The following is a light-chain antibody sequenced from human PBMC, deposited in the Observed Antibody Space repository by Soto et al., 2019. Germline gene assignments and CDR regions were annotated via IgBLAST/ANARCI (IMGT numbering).Light chain of an antibody. J-gene: IGLJ1*01. Sequence: SYELTQPLSVSVALGQTARITCGGNNIGSKNVHWYQQKPGQAPVLVIYRDTNRPSGIPERFSGSNSGNTAALTIVRAQAGDDADYYCQVWDSSTACVFGIGTKLTVL. CDR1: NIGSKN. CDR3: QVWDSSTACV. V-gene: IGLV3-9*01. CDR2: RDT.